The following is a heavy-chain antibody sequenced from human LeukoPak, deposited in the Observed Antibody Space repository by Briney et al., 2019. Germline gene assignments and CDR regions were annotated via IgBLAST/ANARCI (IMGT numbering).Heavy chain of an antibody. V-gene: IGHV1-18*01. CDR3: ARDFPASGGRSLTSRVFDY. D-gene: IGHD2-2*01. CDR1: GYTFTNYG. J-gene: IGHJ4*02. Sequence: ASVKVPCKASGYTFTNYGISWVRQAPGQGLEWMGWISTYNGDTNYAQKLQGRVTMTTDTSTSTAYMELRSLRSDDTAVYYCARDFPASGGRSLTSRVFDYWGQGTLVTVSS. CDR2: ISTYNGDT.